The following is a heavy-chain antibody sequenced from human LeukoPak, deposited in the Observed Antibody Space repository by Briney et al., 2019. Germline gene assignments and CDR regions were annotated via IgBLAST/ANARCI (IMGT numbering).Heavy chain of an antibody. CDR1: GFTFSSYS. CDR3: ARDLGSAQGTVNWFDP. CDR2: ISSSSYI. J-gene: IGHJ5*02. D-gene: IGHD1-1*01. V-gene: IGHV3-21*01. Sequence: GGSLRLSCAASGFTFSSYSMNWVRQAPGKGLEWVSSISSSSYIYYADSVKGRFTISRDNAKNSLYLQMNSLRAEDTAVYYCARDLGSAQGTVNWFDPWGQGTLVTVSS.